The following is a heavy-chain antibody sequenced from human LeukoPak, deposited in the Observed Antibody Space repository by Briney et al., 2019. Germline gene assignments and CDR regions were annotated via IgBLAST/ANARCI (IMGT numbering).Heavy chain of an antibody. D-gene: IGHD3-10*01. CDR2: ISYSGIT. CDR3: ARDSPRGHIGDP. J-gene: IGHJ5*02. V-gene: IGHV4-59*01. CDR1: GGSISGDY. Sequence: SETLSLTCTVSGGSISGDYWSWIRQPPGKGLEWIGHISYSGITNYKPSLKSRVTISTDTSKNQVSLKLKSVTAADTAVYYCARDSPRGHIGDPWGQGTLVTVS.